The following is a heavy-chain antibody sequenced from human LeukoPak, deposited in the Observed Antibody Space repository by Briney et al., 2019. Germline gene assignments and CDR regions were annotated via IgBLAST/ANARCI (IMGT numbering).Heavy chain of an antibody. Sequence: SVKVSCKASGGTFSSYAISWVRQATGQGLEWMGGIIPIFGTANYAQKFQGRVTITADESTSTAYMELSSLRSEDTAVYYCARSIAAAVSILWHWGQGTLVTVSS. CDR1: GGTFSSYA. J-gene: IGHJ1*01. CDR2: IIPIFGTA. V-gene: IGHV1-69*01. D-gene: IGHD6-13*01. CDR3: ARSIAAAVSILWH.